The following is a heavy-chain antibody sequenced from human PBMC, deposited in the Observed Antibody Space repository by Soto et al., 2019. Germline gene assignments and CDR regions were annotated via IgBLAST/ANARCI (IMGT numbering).Heavy chain of an antibody. D-gene: IGHD1-20*01. CDR2: ITGGGDTA. CDR3: AKRDRSNWSYFDY. V-gene: IGHV3-23*01. CDR1: GFTFSNYA. Sequence: EVQLLESGGGLVQPGGSLRLSCAASGFTFSNYAMTWVRQAPGRGLEWVSVITGGGDTAYYADSVKGRFTISRDNSKNTLHLQMNSLRAEDTALYYSAKRDRSNWSYFDYWGQGTLVTVSS. J-gene: IGHJ4*02.